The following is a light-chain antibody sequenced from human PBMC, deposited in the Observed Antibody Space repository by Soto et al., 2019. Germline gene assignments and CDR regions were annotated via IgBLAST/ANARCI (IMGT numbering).Light chain of an antibody. J-gene: IGKJ1*01. CDR2: GLS. Sequence: ESVLTQSPGTLSLSPGERATLSCRASQSVSSSYLAGYQQKPGQAPSLLIYGLSSRATGIPERFSGSGSGTDFTLTISRLEPEDFAVYYCQQYGSSPRTFGQGTKVEIK. V-gene: IGKV3-20*01. CDR3: QQYGSSPRT. CDR1: QSVSSSY.